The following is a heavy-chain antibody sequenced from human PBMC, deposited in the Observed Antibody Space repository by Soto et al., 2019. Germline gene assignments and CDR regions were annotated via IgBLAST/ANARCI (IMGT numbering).Heavy chain of an antibody. CDR3: ARVRDYDILIGPHFDY. Sequence: QLQLQESGPGLVKPSETLSLTCTVSGGSISSSSYYWGWIRQPPGKGLEWIGSIYYSGSTYYNPSLKSRVTISVDTSKNQFSLKLSSVTAADTAVYYCARVRDYDILIGPHFDYWGQGTLVTVSS. V-gene: IGHV4-39*01. J-gene: IGHJ4*02. CDR1: GGSISSSSYY. CDR2: IYYSGST. D-gene: IGHD3-9*01.